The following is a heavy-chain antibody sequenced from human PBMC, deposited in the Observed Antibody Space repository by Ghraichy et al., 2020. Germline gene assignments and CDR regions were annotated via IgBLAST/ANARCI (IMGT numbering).Heavy chain of an antibody. CDR1: GFTFKNHW. Sequence: GESLNISCAASGFTFKNHWMYWVRQAPGKGPVWVSRIDNDGTGRSYTASVKGRFTISRDNARNTLSLQMNSLRVEDTAGYYCARSLISGDDAFDGWGQGTMVTVSS. CDR2: IDNDGTGR. D-gene: IGHD1-26*01. V-gene: IGHV3-74*01. J-gene: IGHJ3*01. CDR3: ARSLISGDDAFDG.